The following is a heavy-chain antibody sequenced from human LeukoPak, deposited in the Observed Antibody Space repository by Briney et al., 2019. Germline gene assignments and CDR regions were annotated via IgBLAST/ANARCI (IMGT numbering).Heavy chain of an antibody. CDR1: GFTFDDYA. CDR2: ISWNSGSI. J-gene: IGHJ4*02. V-gene: IGHV3-9*01. D-gene: IGHD2-21*02. CDR3: AKASCGGDCSNFDY. Sequence: GRSVRLSCAASGFTFDDYAMHWVRQAPGKGLEWVSGISWNSGSIGYADSVKGRFTISRDNAKNSLYPQMNSLRAEDTALYYCAKASCGGDCSNFDYWGQGTLVTVSS.